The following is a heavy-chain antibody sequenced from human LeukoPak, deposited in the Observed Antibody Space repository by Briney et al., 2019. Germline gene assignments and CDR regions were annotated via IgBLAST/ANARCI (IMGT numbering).Heavy chain of an antibody. D-gene: IGHD3-3*01. CDR3: ARATPYDFWSGYLDY. J-gene: IGHJ4*02. Sequence: SETLSLTCTVSGDSINSPCYWSWLRQPPGKGLEWIGYIYYSGSTNYNPSLKSRVTISVDTSKNQFSLKLSSVTAADTAVYYCARATPYDFWSGYLDYWGQGTLVTVSS. CDR1: GDSINSPCY. CDR2: IYYSGST. V-gene: IGHV4-61*01.